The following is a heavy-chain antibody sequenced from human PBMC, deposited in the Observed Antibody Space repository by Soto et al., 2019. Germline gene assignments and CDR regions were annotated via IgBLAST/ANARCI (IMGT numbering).Heavy chain of an antibody. CDR1: GGSISSGDYY. V-gene: IGHV4-30-4*01. D-gene: IGHD3-10*01. CDR3: ARGSPRGSGTWFDP. Sequence: SETLSLTCTVSGGSISSGDYYWSWIRQPPGKGLEWIGYIYYSGSTYYNPSLKSRVTISVDTSKNQFSLKLSSVTAADTAVYYCARGSPRGSGTWFDPWGQGTLVTVSS. CDR2: IYYSGST. J-gene: IGHJ5*02.